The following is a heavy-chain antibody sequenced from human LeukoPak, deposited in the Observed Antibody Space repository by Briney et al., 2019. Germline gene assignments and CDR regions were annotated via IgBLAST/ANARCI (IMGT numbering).Heavy chain of an antibody. Sequence: GGSLRLSCAASGFTFSSYGMSWVRQAPGKGLEWVSAISGSGGGTYYADSVKGRFTISRDNSKNTLFLQMNSLRAEDTAVYYCARDDRGMWSFDYWGQGTLVTVSS. CDR1: GFTFSSYG. CDR2: ISGSGGGT. CDR3: ARDDRGMWSFDY. V-gene: IGHV3-23*01. D-gene: IGHD2-21*01. J-gene: IGHJ4*02.